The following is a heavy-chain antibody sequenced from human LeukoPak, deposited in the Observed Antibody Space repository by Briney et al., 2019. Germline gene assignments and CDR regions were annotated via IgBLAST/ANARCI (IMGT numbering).Heavy chain of an antibody. J-gene: IGHJ5*02. D-gene: IGHD3-9*01. CDR2: ISGSGGST. V-gene: IGHV3-23*01. Sequence: GGSLRLSCAASGFTFSSYAMSWVRQAPGKGLEWVSAISGSGGSTYYADSVKGRFTISRDNAKNSLYLQMNSLRAEDTAVYYCARDAVLRYFDWLVPWFDPWGQGTLVTVSS. CDR1: GFTFSSYA. CDR3: ARDAVLRYFDWLVPWFDP.